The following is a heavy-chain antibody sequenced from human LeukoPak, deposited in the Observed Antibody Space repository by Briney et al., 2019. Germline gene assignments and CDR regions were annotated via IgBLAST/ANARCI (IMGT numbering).Heavy chain of an antibody. J-gene: IGHJ4*02. CDR2: IKQDGTEK. CDR1: GFTFSTYW. V-gene: IGHV3-7*01. CDR3: ASGVYYLDY. D-gene: IGHD2-8*01. Sequence: QAGGPLRLSCAASGFTFSTYWMSWVRQAPGKGLEWVANIKQDGTEKYYVDSVKGRFTISRDNAKNSLYLQMNSLRAEDTAVYYCASGVYYLDYWGQGTLVTVSS.